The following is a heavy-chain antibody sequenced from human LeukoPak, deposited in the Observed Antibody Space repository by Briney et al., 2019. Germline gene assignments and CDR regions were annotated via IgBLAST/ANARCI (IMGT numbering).Heavy chain of an antibody. V-gene: IGHV4-38-2*02. CDR1: GSSINTPYY. CDR2: IFHGVTT. Sequence: PSETLSLTCTVSGSSINTPYYWAWIRQPPGEGLEWIGNIFHGVTTFYNPSLMNRVAISVDTSKNQFSLKLSSVTAADTAVYYCARRGRVEEGRYFDWSYTQGWFDPWGQGTLVTVSS. J-gene: IGHJ5*02. CDR3: ARRGRVEEGRYFDWSYTQGWFDP. D-gene: IGHD3-9*01.